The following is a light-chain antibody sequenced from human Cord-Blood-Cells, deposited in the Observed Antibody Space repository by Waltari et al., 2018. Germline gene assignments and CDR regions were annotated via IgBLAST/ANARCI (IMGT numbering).Light chain of an antibody. Sequence: AIQMTQSPSSLSASVGDRVTITCRASQGIRNDLGWYKQKPGKAPKLLIYAASSLQSGFPSRFSGSGSVTDFTLTISSLQPEDFATYYCLQDYNYPLTFGGGTKVEIK. J-gene: IGKJ4*01. CDR3: LQDYNYPLT. CDR2: AAS. V-gene: IGKV1-6*01. CDR1: QGIRND.